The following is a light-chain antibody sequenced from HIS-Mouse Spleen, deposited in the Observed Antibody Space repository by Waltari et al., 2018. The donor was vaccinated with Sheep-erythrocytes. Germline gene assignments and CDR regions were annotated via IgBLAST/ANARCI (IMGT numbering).Light chain of an antibody. CDR2: EVS. J-gene: IGLJ1*01. V-gene: IGLV2-14*01. Sequence: QSALTQPASVSGSPGQSITISCTGTSSDVGGYNYVSWYQQHPGKAPKRMIYEVSNPPSGGSNRCSGSKSGNTASLTISGLQAEDEADYYCSSYTSSSTLYVFGTGTKVTVL. CDR3: SSYTSSSTLYV. CDR1: SSDVGGYNY.